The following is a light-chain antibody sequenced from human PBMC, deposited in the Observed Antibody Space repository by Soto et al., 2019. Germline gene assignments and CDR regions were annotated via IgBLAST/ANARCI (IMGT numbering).Light chain of an antibody. CDR1: SSNVGNNG. Sequence: QSVLTQPPSVSEAPRQRVTISCSGNSSNVGNNGVNWYQQLPGTAPKLLIFYNDLLPSGVSARFSGSKSGTSASLAISGLQSEDEADYYCATWDDSLNGVVFGGGTKLTVL. CDR3: ATWDDSLNGVV. CDR2: YND. V-gene: IGLV1-36*01. J-gene: IGLJ3*02.